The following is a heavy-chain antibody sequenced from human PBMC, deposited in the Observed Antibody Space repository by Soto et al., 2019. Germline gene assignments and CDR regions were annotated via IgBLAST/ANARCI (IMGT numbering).Heavy chain of an antibody. CDR3: ARVIAARPGWFDP. D-gene: IGHD6-6*01. V-gene: IGHV1-2*02. CDR2: INPNSGGT. J-gene: IGHJ5*02. CDR1: GYTFTGYQ. Sequence: QVQLVQSGAEVKKPGASVKVSCKASGYTFTGYQMHWVRQAPGQGLEWMGWINPNSGGTNYAQKLQGRVTMTTDTSTSTAYMELRSLRSDDTAVYYCARVIAARPGWFDPWGQGTLVTVSS.